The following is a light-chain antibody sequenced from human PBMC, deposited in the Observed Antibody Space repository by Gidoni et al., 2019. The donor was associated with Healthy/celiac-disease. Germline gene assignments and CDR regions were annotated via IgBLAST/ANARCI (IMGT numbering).Light chain of an antibody. V-gene: IGKV3-11*01. CDR3: QQRSSWPTWT. CDR1: QSVSSY. J-gene: IGKJ1*01. CDR2: DAS. Sequence: EIELTQSPATLSLSPGERATLSCRASQSVSSYLAWYQQKPGQAPRLLIYDASNRATGIPAMFSGSGSGTDFTLTISSLEPEDFAVYFCQQRSSWPTWTFGQGTKVEIK.